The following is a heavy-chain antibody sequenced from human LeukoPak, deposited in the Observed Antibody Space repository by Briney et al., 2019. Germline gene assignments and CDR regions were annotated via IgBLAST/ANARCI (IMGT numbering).Heavy chain of an antibody. CDR2: ITSGSSYI. J-gene: IGHJ4*02. V-gene: IGHV3-21*01. CDR3: GRDPSGYHNA. D-gene: IGHD6-25*01. CDR1: GFTFSSYN. Sequence: GGSLRLSCAASGFTFSSYNMNWVRQAPGKGLEWVSSITSGSSYIYYADSVKGRFTISRDNAKNSLYLQMNSLRAEDTAVYYCGRDPSGYHNAGGQGTLVTVSS.